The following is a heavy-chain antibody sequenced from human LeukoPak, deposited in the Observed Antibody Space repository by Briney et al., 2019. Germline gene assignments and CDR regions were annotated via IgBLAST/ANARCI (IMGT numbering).Heavy chain of an antibody. CDR2: ISGSGAST. V-gene: IGHV3-23*01. D-gene: IGHD3-22*01. J-gene: IGHJ4*02. CDR1: GCTFSSYA. CDR3: APARTYYYDSGTYSFDY. Sequence: GGSLRLSCAASGCTFSSYAMGLVRQAPGKGLDWVSAISGSGASTYYADSVKGRFTISRDNTKNTLYLQMNSLRAEDTAVYYCAPARTYYYDSGTYSFDYWGQGTLVTVSS.